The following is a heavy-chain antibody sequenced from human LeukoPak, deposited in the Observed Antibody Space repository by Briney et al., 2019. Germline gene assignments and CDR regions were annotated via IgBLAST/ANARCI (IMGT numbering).Heavy chain of an antibody. V-gene: IGHV3-74*01. CDR2: IYIDGSST. Sequence: GSLRLSCAASGFTFSTYWMHWVRQAPGKGLVWVSRIYIDGSSTNYADSVKGRFTISRDNAKKTVYLQMNSLRAEDTAVYYCARGDSYGYFIYWGQGTLVTVSS. D-gene: IGHD3-16*01. CDR3: ARGDSYGYFIY. J-gene: IGHJ4*02. CDR1: GFTFSTYW.